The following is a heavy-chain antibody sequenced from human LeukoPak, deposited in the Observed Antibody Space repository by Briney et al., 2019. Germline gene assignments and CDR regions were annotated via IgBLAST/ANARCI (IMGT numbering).Heavy chain of an antibody. J-gene: IGHJ4*02. D-gene: IGHD3-22*01. CDR2: ISGSGGST. CDR3: AKDRLRKFDTRLDY. CDR1: GFTFSSYA. V-gene: IGHV3-23*01. Sequence: PGGSLRLSCAASGFTFSSYAMSWVRQAPGKGLEWVSAISGSGGSTYYADSVKGRFTISRDNSKNTLYLQMNSLRAEDTTVYYCAKDRLRKFDTRLDYWGQGTLVTVSS.